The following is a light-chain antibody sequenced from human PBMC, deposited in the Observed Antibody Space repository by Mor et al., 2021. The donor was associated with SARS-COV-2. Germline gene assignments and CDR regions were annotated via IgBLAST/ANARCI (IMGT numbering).Light chain of an antibody. CDR1: QSVLYSSNNKNY. V-gene: IGKV4-1*01. Sequence: CRSSQSVLYSSNNKNYLAWYQQKPGQPPKLLIYWASTRESGVPDRFSGSGSGTDFTLTISSLQAEDVAVYYCQQYYSPPRTFG. CDR2: WAS. J-gene: IGKJ1*01. CDR3: QQYYSPPRT.